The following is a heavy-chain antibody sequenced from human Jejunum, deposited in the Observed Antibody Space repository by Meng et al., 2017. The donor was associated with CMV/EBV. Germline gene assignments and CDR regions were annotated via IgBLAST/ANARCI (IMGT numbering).Heavy chain of an antibody. J-gene: IGHJ4*02. Sequence: SCKASGYTFTNCHIHWVRHAPGQGLEWIGIINTSNGDTVDEQKFQGRVTMTRDTSTSTVYMELSSLRSEDTAVYYCAREKAGGYFDYWGQGTLVTVSS. D-gene: IGHD1-26*01. V-gene: IGHV1-46*01. CDR1: GYTFTNCH. CDR3: AREKAGGYFDY. CDR2: INTSNGDT.